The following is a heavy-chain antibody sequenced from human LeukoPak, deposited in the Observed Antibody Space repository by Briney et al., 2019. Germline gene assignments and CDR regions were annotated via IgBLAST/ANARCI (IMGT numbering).Heavy chain of an antibody. CDR3: VREASGGTKGVSGTFDI. CDR2: LKQDGSEK. CDR1: GFIFSTYW. Sequence: GGSLRLSCAVSGFIFSTYWMSWVRQAPGKGLEWVANLKQDGSEKYYVDSVKGRFTISRDNAKNSLYLQMNSLRAEDTAVYHCVREASGGTKGVSGTFDIWGQGTLVTVSS. V-gene: IGHV3-7*01. J-gene: IGHJ3*02. D-gene: IGHD6-13*01.